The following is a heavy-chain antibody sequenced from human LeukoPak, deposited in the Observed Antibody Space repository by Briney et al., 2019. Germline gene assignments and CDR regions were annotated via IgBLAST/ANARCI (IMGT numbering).Heavy chain of an antibody. D-gene: IGHD2-2*01. J-gene: IGHJ3*02. CDR1: GGSISSYY. CDR2: IYYSGCT. V-gene: IGHV4-59*01. Sequence: SETLSLTCTVSGGSISSYYWSWLRQPPGKGLEWIGYIYYSGCTNYNPSLKSRVTISVDTSKNQFSLKLSSVTAADTAVYYCASHYCSSTSCPRLDAFDIWGQGTMVTVSS. CDR3: ASHYCSSTSCPRLDAFDI.